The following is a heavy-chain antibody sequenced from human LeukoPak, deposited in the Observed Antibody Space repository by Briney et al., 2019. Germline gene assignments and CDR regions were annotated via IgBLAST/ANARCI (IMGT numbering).Heavy chain of an antibody. D-gene: IGHD3-22*01. V-gene: IGHV1-2*04. CDR2: INPNSGGT. J-gene: IGHJ3*02. CDR1: GYTFTGYY. CDR3: ARDGSYYYDSSGYNDAFDI. Sequence: ASVKVSCKASGYTFTGYYMHWVRQAPGQGLEWMGWINPNSGGTNYAQKFQGWVTMTRDTSISTAYMELSRLRSDDTAVYYCARDGSYYYDSSGYNDAFDIWGQGTMVTVSS.